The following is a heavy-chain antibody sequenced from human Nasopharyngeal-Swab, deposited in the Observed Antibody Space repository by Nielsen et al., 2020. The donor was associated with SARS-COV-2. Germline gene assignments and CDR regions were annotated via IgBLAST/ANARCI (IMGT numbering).Heavy chain of an antibody. Sequence: GESLKISCAASGFTFSDYYMSWIRQAPGKGLEWVSYISSSGSTIYYADSVKGRFTISRDNAKNSLYLQMNSLRAEDTAVYYCARAEPYYYDSSGYYPFDYWGQGTLVTVSS. V-gene: IGHV3-11*01. CDR3: ARAEPYYYDSSGYYPFDY. CDR1: GFTFSDYY. D-gene: IGHD3-22*01. J-gene: IGHJ4*02. CDR2: ISSSGSTI.